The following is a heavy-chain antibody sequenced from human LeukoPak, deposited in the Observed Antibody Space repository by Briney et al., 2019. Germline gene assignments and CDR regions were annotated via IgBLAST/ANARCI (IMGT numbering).Heavy chain of an antibody. D-gene: IGHD1-26*01. V-gene: IGHV3-48*03. CDR3: ARDGERELLKWMYYFDY. CDR2: ISSSGSTI. J-gene: IGHJ4*02. CDR1: GFTFSSYE. Sequence: AGGSLRLSCAASGFTFSSYEMNWVRQAPGKGLEWVSYISSSGSTIYYADSVKGRFTISRDNAKNSLYLQMNSLRAEDTAVYYCARDGERELLKWMYYFDYWGQGTLVTVSS.